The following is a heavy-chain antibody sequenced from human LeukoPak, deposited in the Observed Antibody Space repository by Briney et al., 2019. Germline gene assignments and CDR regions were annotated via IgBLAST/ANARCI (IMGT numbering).Heavy chain of an antibody. CDR1: GFTFSSYA. Sequence: GGSLRLSCAASGFTFSSYAMHWVRQAPGKGLEWVAVISYDGSNKYYADSVKGRFTISRDNSKNTLYLQMNSLRAEDTAVYYCARDVGAAAGPLDYWGQGTLVTVSS. D-gene: IGHD6-13*01. J-gene: IGHJ4*02. V-gene: IGHV3-30*04. CDR3: ARDVGAAAGPLDY. CDR2: ISYDGSNK.